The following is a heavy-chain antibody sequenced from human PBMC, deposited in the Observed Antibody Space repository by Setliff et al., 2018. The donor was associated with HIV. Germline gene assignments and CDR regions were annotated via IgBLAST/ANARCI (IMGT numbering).Heavy chain of an antibody. Sequence: GSLRLSCATSGFIFSDYAMTWVRQAPGKGLEWVSGISGSGANPYNADFVEGRFTVSRDNSKNTLYLQLNSLRAEDTAVYYCAKCGGTCWHNFFGPWGQGTLVTVSS. D-gene: IGHD2-15*01. V-gene: IGHV3-23*01. CDR1: GFIFSDYA. CDR3: AKCGGTCWHNFFGP. J-gene: IGHJ5*02. CDR2: ISGSGANP.